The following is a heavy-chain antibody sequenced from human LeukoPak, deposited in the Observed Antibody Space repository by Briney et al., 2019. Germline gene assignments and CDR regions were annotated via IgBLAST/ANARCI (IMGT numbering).Heavy chain of an antibody. V-gene: IGHV1-18*01. CDR2: ISTSNGNT. CDR1: GYTFNSYG. J-gene: IGHJ5*02. CDR3: AREAAGTWWFDP. Sequence: ASLKLSCKASGYTFNSYGISWVRRAPGQGPEWMGWISTSNGNTNSAQKMQGRLTMTTDTSTSTAYMELRSLRSDDTAVYYCAREAAGTWWFDPWGQGTLVTVSS. D-gene: IGHD6-13*01.